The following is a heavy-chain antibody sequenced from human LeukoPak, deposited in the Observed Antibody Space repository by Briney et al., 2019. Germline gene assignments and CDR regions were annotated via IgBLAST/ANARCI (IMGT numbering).Heavy chain of an antibody. J-gene: IGHJ4*02. CDR1: GFTFSSYN. D-gene: IGHD5-24*01. CDR2: ISSTSSTI. Sequence: GGSLRLSCAASGFTFSSYNMNWVRQAPGKGLEWVSYISSTSSTIYYADSVRGRFTISRDNANNSLYLQMNSLRVEDTAVYYCARDDGDGYNLDYWGQGTLVTVSS. CDR3: ARDDGDGYNLDY. V-gene: IGHV3-48*04.